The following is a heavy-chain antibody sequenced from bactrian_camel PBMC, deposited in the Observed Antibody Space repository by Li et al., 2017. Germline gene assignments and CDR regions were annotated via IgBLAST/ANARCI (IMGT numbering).Heavy chain of an antibody. V-gene: IGHV3S53*01. D-gene: IGHD2*01. CDR2: IDSDGST. CDR1: GNTYISYV. Sequence: VQLVESGGGLVQPGGSLRLSCVASGNTYISYVMGWFRQAPGKEREGVASIDSDGSTSIADSAKGRFTVSRDNPKNTLYLRLNSLKTEDSAMYYCSKAVSGCGDSDYSIDSADRGQGTQVTVS. J-gene: IGHJ4*01.